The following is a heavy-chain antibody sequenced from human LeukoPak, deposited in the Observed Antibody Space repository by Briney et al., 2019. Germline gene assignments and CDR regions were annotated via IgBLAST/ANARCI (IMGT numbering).Heavy chain of an antibody. Sequence: ASVKVSCKVSGYTLTELSMHWVRQAPGKGLEWMGGFDPEDGETIYAQKFQGRVTMTEDTSTDTAYMELSSLRSEDTAVYYCATTVVVVAATVGAFDIWGQGTMVTVSS. CDR3: ATTVVVVAATVGAFDI. J-gene: IGHJ3*02. CDR1: GYTLTELS. V-gene: IGHV1-24*01. CDR2: FDPEDGET. D-gene: IGHD2-15*01.